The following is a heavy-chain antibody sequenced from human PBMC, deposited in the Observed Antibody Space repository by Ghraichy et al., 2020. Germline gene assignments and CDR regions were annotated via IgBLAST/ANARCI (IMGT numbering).Heavy chain of an antibody. D-gene: IGHD1-26*01. J-gene: IGHJ4*02. CDR2: IYNSGST. CDR3: ARVPRGAPSPWYFDF. Sequence: SETLSLTCTVSGGSISTYYWSWIRQPPGKGLEWIAYIYNSGSTNYNPSLKSRVTTSVDTSKNQFSLKLSFVTAADTAMYYCARVPRGAPSPWYFDFWGQGTLVAVSS. V-gene: IGHV4-59*01. CDR1: GGSISTYY.